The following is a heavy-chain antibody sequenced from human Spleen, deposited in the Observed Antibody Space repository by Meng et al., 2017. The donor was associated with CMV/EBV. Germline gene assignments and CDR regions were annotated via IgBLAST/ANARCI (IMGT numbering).Heavy chain of an antibody. CDR3: ARARIAVAAFDI. CDR1: GFIFNTYN. D-gene: IGHD6-19*01. Sequence: GESLKISCAASGFIFNTYNMKWVRQAPGKGLEWVSSISSSSSYIFYAGSVEGRFTISRDNAKNTLYLQMNSLRAEDTAVYYCARARIAVAAFDIWGQGTMVTVSS. V-gene: IGHV3-21*01. J-gene: IGHJ3*02. CDR2: ISSSSSYI.